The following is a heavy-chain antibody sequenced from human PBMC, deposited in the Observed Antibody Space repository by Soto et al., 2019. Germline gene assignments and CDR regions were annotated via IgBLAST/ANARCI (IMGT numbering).Heavy chain of an antibody. CDR1: GGSISSYY. J-gene: IGHJ5*02. Sequence: SETLSLTCTVSGGSISSYYWGWIRQPAGKXLEWIGRIYTSGSTNYNPSLKSRVTMSVDTSKNQFSLKLSSVTAADTAVYYCAREAPDDNLTRGGDWFDPWGQGTLVTVSS. V-gene: IGHV4-4*07. D-gene: IGHD3-9*01. CDR3: AREAPDDNLTRGGDWFDP. CDR2: IYTSGST.